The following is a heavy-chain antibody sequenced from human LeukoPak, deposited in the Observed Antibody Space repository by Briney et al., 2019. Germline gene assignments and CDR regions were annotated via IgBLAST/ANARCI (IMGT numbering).Heavy chain of an antibody. D-gene: IGHD3-10*01. CDR3: AKGLTYYYGSGSYYSDY. V-gene: IGHV3-30-3*01. J-gene: IGHJ4*02. CDR2: ISYDGVDK. Sequence: GGSLRLSCAASQFIFNNYAMSWVRQAPGKGLEWVASISYDGVDKYYADSLKGRFTMSRDNSKNSVYLQMDSLRAEDTALYYCAKGLTYYYGSGSYYSDYWGQGTLVTVSS. CDR1: QFIFNNYA.